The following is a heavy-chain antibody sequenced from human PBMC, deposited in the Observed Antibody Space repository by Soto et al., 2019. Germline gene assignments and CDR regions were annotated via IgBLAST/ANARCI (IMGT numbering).Heavy chain of an antibody. D-gene: IGHD6-6*01. CDR1: GFSLNIGVVG. Sequence: QITLKESGPTLVKPTQTLTLTCTFSGFSLNIGVVGVAWIGQPPGKALEWLALIYWDDDKRYSPSLKTGLTITKYTSKNQVVLTMTNMDPLDTATYYCAHSQYTSPLHFDPWVQGTLVTVSS. V-gene: IGHV2-5*02. J-gene: IGHJ5*02. CDR3: AHSQYTSPLHFDP. CDR2: IYWDDDK.